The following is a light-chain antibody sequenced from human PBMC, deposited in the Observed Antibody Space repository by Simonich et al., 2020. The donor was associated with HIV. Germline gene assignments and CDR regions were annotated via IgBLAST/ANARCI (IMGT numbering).Light chain of an antibody. V-gene: IGLV2-14*03. J-gene: IGLJ3*02. Sequence: QSALTQPASVSGSPGQSITISCTGTSSDVGGYNYVSWYQQHPGKAPKLMIYAVSNRPSGVSNRCAGSKSGNTASLTISGLRAEDEADYYCSSYTSSSTWVFGGGTKLTVL. CDR2: AVS. CDR1: SSDVGGYNY. CDR3: SSYTSSSTWV.